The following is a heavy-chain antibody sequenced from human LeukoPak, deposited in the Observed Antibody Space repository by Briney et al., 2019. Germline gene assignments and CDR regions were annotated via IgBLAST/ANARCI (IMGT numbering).Heavy chain of an antibody. CDR3: ARDGGGENDY. J-gene: IGHJ4*02. D-gene: IGHD3-16*01. Sequence: GGSLRLSCAASGFTFSKYWMTWVRQAPGKGLEWVANINQDESEKFYVDSVKGRFTISRDNAKNSLHLQMSGLRDGDTAVYYCARDGGGENDYWGQGTLVTVSS. CDR2: INQDESEK. CDR1: GFTFSKYW. V-gene: IGHV3-7*01.